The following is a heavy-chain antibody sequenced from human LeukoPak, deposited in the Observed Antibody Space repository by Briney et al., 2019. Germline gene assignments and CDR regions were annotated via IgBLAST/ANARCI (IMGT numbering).Heavy chain of an antibody. V-gene: IGHV3-49*04. CDR1: GFTFGDYA. Sequence: PGRSLRLSCTASGFTFGDYAMSWVRQAPGKGLEWVGFIRSKAYGGTTEYAASVKGGFTISRDDSKSIAYLQMNSLKTEDTAVYYCTRLGGSSGYYKYYFDYWGQGTLVTVSS. D-gene: IGHD3-22*01. J-gene: IGHJ4*02. CDR2: IRSKAYGGTT. CDR3: TRLGGSSGYYKYYFDY.